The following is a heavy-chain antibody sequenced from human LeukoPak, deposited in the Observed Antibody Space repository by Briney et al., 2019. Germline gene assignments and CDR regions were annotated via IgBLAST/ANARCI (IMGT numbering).Heavy chain of an antibody. D-gene: IGHD6-13*01. J-gene: IGHJ6*03. CDR2: LYHSDSI. Sequence: SETLSLTCAVSGYSISSGYYWIWIRQPPGKGLEWIGSLYHSDSIYYNPSLESRVTMSVDTSKNQFSLKLSFVTAADTAVYYCARQHASYHYYYVDVWGKGTTVTVSS. CDR1: GYSISSGYY. CDR3: ARQHASYHYYYVDV. V-gene: IGHV4-38-2*01.